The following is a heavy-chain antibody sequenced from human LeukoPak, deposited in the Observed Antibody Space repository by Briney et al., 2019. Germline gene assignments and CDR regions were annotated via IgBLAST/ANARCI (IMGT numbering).Heavy chain of an antibody. CDR1: GHSFTSYW. D-gene: IGHD3-22*01. CDR3: ARSYYYDSSGYFEPFDY. CDR2: IYPGDSDT. Sequence: GESLKISCKGSGHSFTSYWIGWVRQMPGKGLEWMGIIYPGDSDTRYSPSFQGQVTISADKSISTAYLQWSSLKASDAAMYYCARSYYYDSSGYFEPFDYWGQGTLVTVSS. V-gene: IGHV5-51*01. J-gene: IGHJ4*02.